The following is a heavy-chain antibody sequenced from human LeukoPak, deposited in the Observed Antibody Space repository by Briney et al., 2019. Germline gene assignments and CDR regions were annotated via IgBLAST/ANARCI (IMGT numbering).Heavy chain of an antibody. D-gene: IGHD4-17*01. CDR3: TKIPNYGEFFDY. CDR1: GFTFSSYE. J-gene: IGHJ4*02. Sequence: GGSLRLSCAASGFTFSSYEMNWVRQAPGKGLEWVGRIKTSGETTDYAAPVKGRFTISRDDSKNTLYLQMNSLKTEDTAVYYCTKIPNYGEFFDYWGQGTLVTVSS. V-gene: IGHV3-15*01. CDR2: IKTSGETT.